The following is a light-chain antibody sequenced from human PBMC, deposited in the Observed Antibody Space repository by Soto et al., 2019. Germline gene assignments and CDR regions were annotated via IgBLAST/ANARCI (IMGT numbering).Light chain of an antibody. CDR2: GNN. J-gene: IGLJ1*01. Sequence: QSVLTQPPSVSGAPVQRVTISCTGSSSNIGAGYDVHWYQQLPGTAPKLLIYGNNNRPSGVPDRFSGSKSGTSASLAITGLQAEDEADYYCQSYDSSLSVYVFGTGTKLTVL. CDR3: QSYDSSLSVYV. CDR1: SSNIGAGYD. V-gene: IGLV1-40*01.